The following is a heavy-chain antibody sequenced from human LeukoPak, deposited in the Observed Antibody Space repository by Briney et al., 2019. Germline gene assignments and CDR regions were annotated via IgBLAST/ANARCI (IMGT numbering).Heavy chain of an antibody. J-gene: IGHJ6*02. D-gene: IGHD3-9*01. V-gene: IGHV3-33*01. CDR3: ARDYDILAGYYPSYGMDV. CDR2: IWYDGSNK. CDR1: GFTFSSYG. Sequence: GGSLRLSCAASGFTFSSYGMHWVRQAPGKGLEWVAVIWYDGSNKYYADSAKGRFTISRDNSKNTLYPQMSSLRAEDTAVYYCARDYDILAGYYPSYGMDVWGQGTTVTVSS.